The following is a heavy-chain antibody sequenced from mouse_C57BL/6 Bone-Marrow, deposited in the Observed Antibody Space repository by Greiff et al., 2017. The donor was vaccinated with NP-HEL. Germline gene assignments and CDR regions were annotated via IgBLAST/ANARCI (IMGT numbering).Heavy chain of an antibody. CDR3: VRPFFYDGYYAWFAY. D-gene: IGHD2-3*01. J-gene: IGHJ3*01. Sequence: EAGGGLVQPKGSLKLSCAASGFSFNTYAMNWVRQAPGKGLEWVARIRSKSNNYATYYADSVQDRFTISRDDSESLLYLQMNNLKTEDTAMYYCVRPFFYDGYYAWFAYWGQGTLVTVSA. CDR2: IRSKSNNYAT. CDR1: GFSFNTYA. V-gene: IGHV10-1*01.